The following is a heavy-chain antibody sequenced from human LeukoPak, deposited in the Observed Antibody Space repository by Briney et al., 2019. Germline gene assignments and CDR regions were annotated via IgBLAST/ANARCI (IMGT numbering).Heavy chain of an antibody. V-gene: IGHV4-59*12. CDR3: ARVTPRAIAAAGTS. CDR1: GGSISTYY. J-gene: IGHJ5*02. Sequence: SETLSLTCTVSGGSISTYYWSWIRQPPGKGLEWIGSIYYSGSTYYNPSLKSRVTISVDTSKNQFSLKLSSVTAADTAVYCCARVTPRAIAAAGTSWGQGTLVTVSS. CDR2: IYYSGST. D-gene: IGHD6-13*01.